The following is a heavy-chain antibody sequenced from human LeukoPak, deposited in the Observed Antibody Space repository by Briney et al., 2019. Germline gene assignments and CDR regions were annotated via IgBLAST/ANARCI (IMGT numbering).Heavy chain of an antibody. J-gene: IGHJ4*02. CDR1: GYTFTSYY. CDR3: ASSEQQPNPFDY. V-gene: IGHV1-46*01. D-gene: IGHD6-13*01. CDR2: INPSGGST. Sequence: ASVKVSCKASGYTFTSYYMHWVRQAPGQGLEWMGIINPSGGSTSYAQKFQGRLTMTRDTSTSTDYMELSSLRSEDTAVYYCASSEQQPNPFDYWGQGTLVTVSS.